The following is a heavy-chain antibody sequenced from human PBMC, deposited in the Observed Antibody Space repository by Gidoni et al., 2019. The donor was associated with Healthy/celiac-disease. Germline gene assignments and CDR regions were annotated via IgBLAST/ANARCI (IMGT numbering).Heavy chain of an antibody. V-gene: IGHV3-7*01. Sequence: EVQLVESGGGLVQPGGSLRLSCAASGFTFSSYWMSWVRQAPGKGLEWVANIKQDGSEKYYVDSVKGRFTISRDNAKNSLYLQMNSLNYYDSSGYYYARQQVGDYWGQGTLVTVSS. D-gene: IGHD6-13*01. CDR1: GFTFSSYW. CDR3: ARQQVGDY. J-gene: IGHJ4*02. CDR2: IKQDGSEK.